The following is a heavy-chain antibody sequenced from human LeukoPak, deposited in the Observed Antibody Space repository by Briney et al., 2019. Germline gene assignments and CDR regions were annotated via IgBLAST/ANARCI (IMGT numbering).Heavy chain of an antibody. V-gene: IGHV3-23*01. CDR1: GFTFSAYA. Sequence: GGSLRLSCTASGFTFSAYAMMWVRQAPGKGPEWVSAIRGGGGSAFYADSVKGRFTISRDNSKYTLFLQMNSLRAEDTAVYYCARGPNGDYIGAFDMWGPGTMVTVSS. J-gene: IGHJ3*02. CDR2: IRGGGGSA. CDR3: ARGPNGDYIGAFDM. D-gene: IGHD4-17*01.